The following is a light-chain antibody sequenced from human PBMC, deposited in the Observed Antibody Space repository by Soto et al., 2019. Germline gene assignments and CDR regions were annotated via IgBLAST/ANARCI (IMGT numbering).Light chain of an antibody. J-gene: IGKJ2*01. CDR2: GAS. Sequence: EIVLTQSPGTLSLSPGERATISCRASQSVGTRYLAWYQQKPGQAPRLLIYGASSRAIGIPDRFSGSGSGTYFTLTISSLEPEDFAVYYCQQYGNSVYTFGQGTKLEIK. CDR1: QSVGTRY. CDR3: QQYGNSVYT. V-gene: IGKV3-20*01.